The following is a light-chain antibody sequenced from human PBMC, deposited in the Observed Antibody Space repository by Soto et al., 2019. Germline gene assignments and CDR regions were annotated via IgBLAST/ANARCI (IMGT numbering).Light chain of an antibody. CDR2: GAS. CDR1: QSVSSY. CDR3: QQYNDWVT. V-gene: IGKV3-15*01. J-gene: IGKJ5*01. Sequence: EIVMTQSPATLSVSPGERATLSCRASQSVSSYLAWYQQKPGQAPRLLIYGASTRATGLPARFSGSGSGTEFTLTISSLQSEDFAVYYCQQYNDWVTFGQGTRLEIK.